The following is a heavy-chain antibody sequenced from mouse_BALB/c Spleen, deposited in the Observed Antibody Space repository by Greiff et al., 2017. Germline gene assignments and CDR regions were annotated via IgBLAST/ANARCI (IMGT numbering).Heavy chain of an antibody. V-gene: IGHV10-1*02. CDR2: IRSKSNNYAT. CDR1: GFTFNTYA. Sequence: EVKLMESGGGLVQPKGSLKLSCAASGFTFNTYAMNWVRQAPGKGLEWVARIRSKSNNYATYYADSVKDRFTISRDDSQSMLYLQMNNLKTEDTAMYYCVRQYDYDAMDYWGQGTSVTVSS. CDR3: VRQYDYDAMDY. J-gene: IGHJ4*01.